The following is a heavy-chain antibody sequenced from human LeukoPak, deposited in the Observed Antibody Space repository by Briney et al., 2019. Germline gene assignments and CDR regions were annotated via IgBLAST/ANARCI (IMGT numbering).Heavy chain of an antibody. Sequence: PGGSLRLSCAGSGFTFRGSAMHWVRQASGKGLEWVGRIRTKANNYATAYAASLSGRFTISRDDSKNMAYLHLNGLKTEDTAVYYCARGDCSGGSCYLSLTTIDYWGQGTLVTVSS. CDR1: GFTFRGSA. D-gene: IGHD2-15*01. V-gene: IGHV3-73*01. CDR2: IRTKANNYAT. CDR3: ARGDCSGGSCYLSLTTIDY. J-gene: IGHJ4*02.